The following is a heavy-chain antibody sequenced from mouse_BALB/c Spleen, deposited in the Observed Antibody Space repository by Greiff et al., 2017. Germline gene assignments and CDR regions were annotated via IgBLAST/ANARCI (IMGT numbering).Heavy chain of an antibody. CDR2: ILPGSGST. J-gene: IGHJ2*01. D-gene: IGHD2-3*01. CDR3: ARGGYCAYYFDY. Sequence: VQLQQSGAELMKPGASVKISCKATGYTFSSYWIEWVKQRPGHGLEWIGAILPGSGSTNYNEKFKGKATFTADTSSNTAYMQLSSLTSEDSAVYYGARGGYCAYYFDYWGQGTTLTVSS. CDR1: GYTFSSYW. V-gene: IGHV1-9*01.